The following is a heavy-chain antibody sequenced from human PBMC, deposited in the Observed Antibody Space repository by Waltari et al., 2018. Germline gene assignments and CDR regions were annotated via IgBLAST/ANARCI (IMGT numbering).Heavy chain of an antibody. CDR3: ARDCGGDCYSIDY. J-gene: IGHJ4*02. V-gene: IGHV3-74*01. CDR1: GFTFSSYW. CDR2: INSDGSST. Sequence: EVQLVESGGGLVQPGGSLRLSCAASGFTFSSYWMHWVRQAPGKGLVCVSRINSDGSSTSYADSVKGRFTISRDNAKNTLYLQMNSLRAEDTAVYYCARDCGGDCYSIDYWGQGTLVTVSS. D-gene: IGHD2-21*02.